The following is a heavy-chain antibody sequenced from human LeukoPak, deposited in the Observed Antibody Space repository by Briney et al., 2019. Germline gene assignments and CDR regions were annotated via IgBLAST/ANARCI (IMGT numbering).Heavy chain of an antibody. CDR3: ASGPARYYMDV. V-gene: IGHV4-38-2*02. J-gene: IGHJ6*03. Sequence: PSETLSLTCTVSGYSISSGYYWGWIRQPPGKGLEWIGSIYHSGSTYYNPSLKSRVTISVDTSKNQFSLKLSSVTAADTAVYYCASGPARYYMDVWGKGTTVTISS. CDR1: GYSISSGYY. CDR2: IYHSGST.